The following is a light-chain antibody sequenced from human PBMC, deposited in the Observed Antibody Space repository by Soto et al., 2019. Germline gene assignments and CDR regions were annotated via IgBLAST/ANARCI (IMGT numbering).Light chain of an antibody. J-gene: IGKJ2*01. CDR3: QQCHSYPYT. Sequence: DIQMTQSPSTLSASVGDRVTITCRASQTISHRLAWYRQKPGEAPELLVYGASNVQSGVPSRFSGTGYGTYFTLTISSLQPDDFAAYLCQQCHSYPYTFGRATRLEIK. V-gene: IGKV1-5*03. CDR2: GAS. CDR1: QTISHR.